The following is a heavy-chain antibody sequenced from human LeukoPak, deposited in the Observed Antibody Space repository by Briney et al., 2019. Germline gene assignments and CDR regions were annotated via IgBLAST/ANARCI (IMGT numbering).Heavy chain of an antibody. D-gene: IGHD3-22*01. J-gene: IGHJ5*02. Sequence: GGSLRLSCAASGFTFSDYYMSWIRQAPGKGLEWVSYISSSGSTIYYADSVKGRFTISRDNAKNSLYLQMNSLRAEDTAVYYCARVAYYDSSGLNWFDPWGQGTLVTVSS. CDR1: GFTFSDYY. V-gene: IGHV3-11*01. CDR2: ISSSGSTI. CDR3: ARVAYYDSSGLNWFDP.